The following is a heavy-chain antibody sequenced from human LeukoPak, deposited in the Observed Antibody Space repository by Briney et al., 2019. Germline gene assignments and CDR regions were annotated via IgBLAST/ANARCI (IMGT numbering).Heavy chain of an antibody. CDR1: VGSFSGYY. Sequence: SETLSLTCAVYVGSFSGYYWSWIRQPPGKGLEWIGEINHSGSTNYNSSLKSRVNISVDTSKNQFSLKLSSVTAADPAVYYCARGYYGSGSHCCHMDVWGKGTTITVS. CDR3: ARGYYGSGSHCCHMDV. J-gene: IGHJ6*03. CDR2: INHSGST. D-gene: IGHD3-10*01. V-gene: IGHV4-34*01.